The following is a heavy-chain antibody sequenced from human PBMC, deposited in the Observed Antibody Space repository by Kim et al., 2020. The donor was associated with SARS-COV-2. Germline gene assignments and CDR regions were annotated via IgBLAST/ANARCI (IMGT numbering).Heavy chain of an antibody. V-gene: IGHV3-53*01. CDR3: ARDPWYYDSSGPPHG. Sequence: GGSLRLSCAASGFTVSSNYMSWVRQAPGKGLEWVSVIYSGGSTYYADSVKGRFTISRDNSKNTLYLQMNSLRAEDTAVYYCARDPWYYDSSGPPHGWGQGTLVTVSS. CDR1: GFTVSSNY. J-gene: IGHJ4*02. CDR2: IYSGGST. D-gene: IGHD3-22*01.